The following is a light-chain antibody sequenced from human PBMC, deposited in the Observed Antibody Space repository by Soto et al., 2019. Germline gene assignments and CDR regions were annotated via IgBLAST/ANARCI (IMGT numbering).Light chain of an antibody. CDR1: ESVSSSY. J-gene: IGKJ5*01. V-gene: IGKV3-20*01. CDR3: QQYNSWPPIT. Sequence: EVVMTQSAGTVSLSPGERATLSCRASESVSSSYLAWYQQKPGQAPRLLIYGASSRATGIPDRFSGSGSGTEFTLTISRLESEDFVVYYCQQYNSWPPITFGQGTRLEIK. CDR2: GAS.